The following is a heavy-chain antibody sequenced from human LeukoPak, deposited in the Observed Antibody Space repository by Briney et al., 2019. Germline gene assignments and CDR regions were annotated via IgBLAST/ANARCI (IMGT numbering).Heavy chain of an antibody. Sequence: GGSLRLSCAASGFTVSSNYMSWVRQAPGKGLEWVSVIYSGGSTYYADSVKGRFTISRDNSKNTPYLQMNSLRAEDTAVYYCARDRGYGDSDAFDIWGQGTMVTVSS. CDR2: IYSGGST. CDR1: GFTVSSNY. D-gene: IGHD4-17*01. J-gene: IGHJ3*02. CDR3: ARDRGYGDSDAFDI. V-gene: IGHV3-53*01.